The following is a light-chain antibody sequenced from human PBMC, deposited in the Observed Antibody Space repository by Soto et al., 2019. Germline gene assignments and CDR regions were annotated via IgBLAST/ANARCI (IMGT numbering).Light chain of an antibody. Sequence: EIVMTQSPSTLSVSAGDRVTISCRASQSVSSNLAWYQQKPGQAPRLLIYGASTMATGIPARFSGSGSGTEFTLTISRLQSEDFAVYYCQQHNNWPPYTFGQGTKLEIK. J-gene: IGKJ2*01. CDR1: QSVSSN. CDR3: QQHNNWPPYT. V-gene: IGKV3-15*01. CDR2: GAS.